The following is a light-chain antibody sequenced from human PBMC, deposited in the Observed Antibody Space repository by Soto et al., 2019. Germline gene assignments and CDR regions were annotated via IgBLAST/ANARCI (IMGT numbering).Light chain of an antibody. V-gene: IGLV2-14*03. CDR1: SSDVGGYNY. CDR3: SSYTSSSTLV. J-gene: IGLJ2*01. CDR2: NVG. Sequence: QSVLTQPASVSGSPGQSITISCTGTSSDVGGYNYVSWYQQHPGKAPKLMISNVGDRPSGVSNRFSGSKSGNTASLTISGLQTEDEADYYCSSYTSSSTLVFGGGTKVTVL.